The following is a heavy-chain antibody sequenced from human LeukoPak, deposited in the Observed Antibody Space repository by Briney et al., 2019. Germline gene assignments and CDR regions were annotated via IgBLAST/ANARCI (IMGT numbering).Heavy chain of an antibody. D-gene: IGHD4-23*01. Sequence: PGGSLRLSCAASGFTFSSFSMHWVRQAPGNGLEWVAVISNDGSHRYYADSVKGRFTISRDNSKNTLSLEMNTLRPEDTALFYCARDPNRLADYGGDYFDHWGQGTLVTVS. CDR2: ISNDGSHR. V-gene: IGHV3-30*04. CDR3: ARDPNRLADYGGDYFDH. CDR1: GFTFSSFS. J-gene: IGHJ4*02.